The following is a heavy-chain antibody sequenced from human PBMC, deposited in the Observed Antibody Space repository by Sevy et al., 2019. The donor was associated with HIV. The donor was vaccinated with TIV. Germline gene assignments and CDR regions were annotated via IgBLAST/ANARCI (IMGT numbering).Heavy chain of an antibody. V-gene: IGHV3-7*01. J-gene: IGHJ4*02. D-gene: IGHD5-18*01. CDR1: GFTFSGSW. CDR2: INEDGSRL. Sequence: GGSLRLSCVASGFTFSGSWMTWVRQAPGKGLERIAFINEDGSRLGYVDSVRGRFTISGENTKNSLYLQMNSLRAEDTAVYFRARDRAYSALDYWGQGTLVTVSS. CDR3: ARDRAYSALDY.